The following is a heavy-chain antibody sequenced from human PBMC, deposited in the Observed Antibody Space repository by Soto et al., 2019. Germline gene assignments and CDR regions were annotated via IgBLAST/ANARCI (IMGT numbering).Heavy chain of an antibody. CDR2: ISTSSYTI. CDR3: AKDSGYPRHHYYYGMDV. D-gene: IGHD5-18*01. CDR1: RFTFSDYN. J-gene: IGHJ6*02. Sequence: GGSLRLSCAASRFTFSDYNMNWVRQAPGRGLEWVSYISTSSYTIYYGDSVKGRFTISRDNAKNSLYLQMNSLRAEDTALYYCAKDSGYPRHHYYYGMDVWGQGTTVTVSS. V-gene: IGHV3-48*04.